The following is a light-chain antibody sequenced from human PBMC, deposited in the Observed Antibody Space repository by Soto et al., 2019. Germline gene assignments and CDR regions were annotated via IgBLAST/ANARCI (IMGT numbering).Light chain of an antibody. CDR1: QSITSSF. Sequence: PGERASLSCGASQSITSSFLAWYQQKPGQAPRLLIYGASSRATGIPDRFSGTGSETDFTLTINRLEPEDFEVYYCQQYGNSPITFGQGTRLEIK. V-gene: IGKV3-20*01. CDR2: GAS. CDR3: QQYGNSPIT. J-gene: IGKJ5*01.